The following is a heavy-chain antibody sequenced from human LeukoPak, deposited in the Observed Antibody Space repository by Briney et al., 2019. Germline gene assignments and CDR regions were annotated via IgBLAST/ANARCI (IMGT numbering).Heavy chain of an antibody. CDR2: IKQDGSEK. CDR3: ARVGDVDTAMVYYYYYGMDV. J-gene: IGHJ6*02. Sequence: GGSLRLSCAASGFTFSSYWMSWVRQAPGKGLEWVANIKQDGSEKYYVDSVKGRFTISRDNAKNSLYLQMNSLRAEDTAVYYCARVGDVDTAMVYYYYYGMDVWGQGTTVTVSS. CDR1: GFTFSSYW. D-gene: IGHD5-18*01. V-gene: IGHV3-7*01.